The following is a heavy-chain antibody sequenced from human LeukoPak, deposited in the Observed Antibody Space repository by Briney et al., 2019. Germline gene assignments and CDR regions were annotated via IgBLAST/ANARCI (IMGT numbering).Heavy chain of an antibody. V-gene: IGHV3-23*01. D-gene: IGHD3-22*01. J-gene: IGHJ4*02. Sequence: GGSLRLSCAASGFTFSTCAMGWVRQAPGKGLGWVSAISGSGGSTFYADSVKGRFTISRDNSKNTVYLQMSGLRAEDTAVYYCARAFYYYDSSGKDYWGQGTLVTVSS. CDR1: GFTFSTCA. CDR3: ARAFYYYDSSGKDY. CDR2: ISGSGGST.